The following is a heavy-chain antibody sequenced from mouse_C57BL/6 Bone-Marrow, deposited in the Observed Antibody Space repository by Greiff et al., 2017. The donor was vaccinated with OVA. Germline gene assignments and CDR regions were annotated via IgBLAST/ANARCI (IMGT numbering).Heavy chain of an antibody. D-gene: IGHD4-1*01. J-gene: IGHJ3*01. CDR2: ICSGGST. CDR1: GFSLTSYG. CDR3: SRTISLGFAY. V-gene: IGHV2-2*01. Sequence: VQLKESGPGLVQPSQSLSITCTVSGFSLTSYGVHWVRQSPGKGLEWLGVICSGGSTDYNAAFIYRLSISKGDSKSKIFFKMNSRRADDTAVYYCSRTISLGFAYWGQGTLVTVSA.